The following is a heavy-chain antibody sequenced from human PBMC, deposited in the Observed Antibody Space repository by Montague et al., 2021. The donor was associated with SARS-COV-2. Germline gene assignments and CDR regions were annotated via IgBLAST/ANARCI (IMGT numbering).Heavy chain of an antibody. Sequence: SETRSLTCAVYGGSFSDYYWTWIRQSPGKGLEWIAEINHSGTTNXNFNPSLRSRVTISVDTSKSQFSLKLSSVTAADTGVYYCARWDPQTLTLIGLRGKSASDYWGQGTLVTVSS. CDR1: GGSFSDYY. CDR3: ARWDPQTLTLIGLRGKSASDY. V-gene: IGHV4-34*01. J-gene: IGHJ4*02. CDR2: INHSGTT. D-gene: IGHD4-23*01.